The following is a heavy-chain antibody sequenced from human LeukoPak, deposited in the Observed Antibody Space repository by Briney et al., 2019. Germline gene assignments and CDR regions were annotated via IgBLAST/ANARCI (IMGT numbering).Heavy chain of an antibody. J-gene: IGHJ3*02. D-gene: IGHD2-15*01. V-gene: IGHV3-21*01. Sequence: PGGSLRLSCAASGFTFSSYSMNRVRQAPGKGLEWVSSISSSSSYIYYADSVKGRFTISRDNAKNSLYLQMNSLRAEDTAVYYCARERGYCSGGSCYRDAFDIWGQGTMVTVSS. CDR2: ISSSSSYI. CDR1: GFTFSSYS. CDR3: ARERGYCSGGSCYRDAFDI.